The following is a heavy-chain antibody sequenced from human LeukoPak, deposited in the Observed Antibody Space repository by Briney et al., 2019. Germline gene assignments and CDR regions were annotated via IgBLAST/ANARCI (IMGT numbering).Heavy chain of an antibody. V-gene: IGHV3-7*03. CDR2: INRDGSER. J-gene: IGHJ6*02. CDR3: ARRNAMDV. CDR1: GFSFSSYW. Sequence: GGSLRLSCAASGFSFSSYWMHWVRQAPGKGLEWVANINRDGSERYYVDSVKGRFTISRDDAKSSLYLQMNSLRAEDTAVYYCARRNAMDVWGQGTTVIVFS.